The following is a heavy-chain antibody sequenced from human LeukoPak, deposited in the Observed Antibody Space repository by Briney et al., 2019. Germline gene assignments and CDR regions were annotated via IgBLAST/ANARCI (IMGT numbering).Heavy chain of an antibody. D-gene: IGHD2-2*01. CDR1: GFTFSSYA. V-gene: IGHV3-23*01. CDR2: LSGSSAST. Sequence: GGSLRLSCAASGFTFSSYAMSWVRQAPGKGLEWVSALSGSSASTYYADSVKGRFTISRDNSKNTLYLQMNSLRAEDTAVYYCARDQRYCSSSSCPWEPFDYWGQGTLVTVSS. CDR3: ARDQRYCSSSSCPWEPFDY. J-gene: IGHJ4*02.